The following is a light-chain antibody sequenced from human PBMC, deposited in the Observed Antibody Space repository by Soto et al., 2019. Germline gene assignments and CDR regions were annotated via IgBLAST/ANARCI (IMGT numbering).Light chain of an antibody. CDR1: QSVSTH. J-gene: IGKJ5*01. Sequence: VMKQSSGTLAVSEPELAPLSCRASQSVSTHLAWYQQIPGQAPRLLIYGTSTRAAGIPARFSGRGSGTEFTFTLSSLQSEDFAVYHCQQDHEWPMTFGQGTRLEIK. CDR3: QQDHEWPMT. V-gene: IGKV3-15*01. CDR2: GTS.